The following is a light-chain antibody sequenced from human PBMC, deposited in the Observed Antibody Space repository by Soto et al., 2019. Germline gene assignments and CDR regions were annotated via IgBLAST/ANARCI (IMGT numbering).Light chain of an antibody. Sequence: DVPMTQSPSSLSASVGDRVTITCRASQDINRYLAWYQQKPGNAPKSLIYAASSLQTGVPSRFSGSESGTDFTLTINNLQPEDSATYYCQQYNIYPLTFGGGTKVEIK. J-gene: IGKJ4*01. CDR2: AAS. CDR3: QQYNIYPLT. V-gene: IGKV1D-16*01. CDR1: QDINRY.